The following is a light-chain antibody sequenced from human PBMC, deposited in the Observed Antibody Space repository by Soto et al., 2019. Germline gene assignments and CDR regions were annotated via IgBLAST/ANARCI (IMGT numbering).Light chain of an antibody. CDR1: QAVXSDY. Sequence: IVLTQSPGTLSLSPGETATLSCRASQAVXSDYLAWFQQKRGQSPSLLXYGASSRDTGIQDRFSGSGSWTDFTLTISSLEPEDLAVYYCQQRSNWPRTFGGGTKVDI. CDR2: GAS. J-gene: IGKJ4*01. V-gene: IGKV3D-20*02. CDR3: QQRSNWPRT.